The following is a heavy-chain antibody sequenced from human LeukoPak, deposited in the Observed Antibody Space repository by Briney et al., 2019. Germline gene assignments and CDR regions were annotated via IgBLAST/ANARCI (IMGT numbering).Heavy chain of an antibody. CDR3: ARGFRNGPFDC. Sequence: GGSLRLSCEASGFTFDDYGMSWVRQPPGKGLEWVSGIDRNGGSTDYADSVKGRFTISRDNAKNSHFLQMNSLRVEDTALYYCARGFRNGPFDCWGQGTLVTVSS. J-gene: IGHJ4*02. D-gene: IGHD2-8*01. CDR2: IDRNGGST. CDR1: GFTFDDYG. V-gene: IGHV3-20*04.